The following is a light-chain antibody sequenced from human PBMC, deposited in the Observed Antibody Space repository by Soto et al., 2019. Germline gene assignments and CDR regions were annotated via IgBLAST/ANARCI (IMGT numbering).Light chain of an antibody. Sequence: IVLTQSPGTLSLSPGERATLSCRASQSASSSYLAWYQQEPGQAPRLLIYGASSRATGTPDRFSGSGSGTDFTLTISRLEPEDFAVYYCQQYGSSPRTFGQGTKVDIK. V-gene: IGKV3-20*01. J-gene: IGKJ1*01. CDR3: QQYGSSPRT. CDR2: GAS. CDR1: QSASSSY.